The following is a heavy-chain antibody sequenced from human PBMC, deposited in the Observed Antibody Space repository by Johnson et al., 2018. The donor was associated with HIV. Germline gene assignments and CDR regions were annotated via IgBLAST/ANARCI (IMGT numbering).Heavy chain of an antibody. CDR3: ARSSIYSSSWLADAFDI. Sequence: QVQLVESGGGVVQPGGSLRLSCAASGFTFDDYGMSWVRQAPGKGLEWVAVISYDGSNKYYADSVKGRFTISRDNSKNTLYLQMNSLRAEDTAVYYCARSSIYSSSWLADAFDIWGQGTMVTVSS. CDR2: ISYDGSNK. J-gene: IGHJ3*02. CDR1: GFTFDDYG. D-gene: IGHD6-13*01. V-gene: IGHV3-30*03.